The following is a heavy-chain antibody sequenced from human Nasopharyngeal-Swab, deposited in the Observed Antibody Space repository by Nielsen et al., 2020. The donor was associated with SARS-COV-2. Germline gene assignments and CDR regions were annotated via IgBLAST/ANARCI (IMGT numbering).Heavy chain of an antibody. CDR1: GGSISSYY. J-gene: IGHJ4*02. V-gene: IGHV4-59*01. D-gene: IGHD5-18*01. Sequence: SETLSLTCTVSGGSISSYYWSWIRQPPGKGLEWIGYIYYSGSTNYNPSLKSRVTISVDTSKNQFSLKLSSVTAADTAVYYCARGYGRGYFDYWGQGTLATVSS. CDR3: ARGYGRGYFDY. CDR2: IYYSGST.